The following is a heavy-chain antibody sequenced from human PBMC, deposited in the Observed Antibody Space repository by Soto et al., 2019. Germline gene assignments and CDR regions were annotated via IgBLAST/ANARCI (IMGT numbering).Heavy chain of an antibody. CDR2: MHHTQGT. J-gene: IGHJ5*02. CDR1: GASISSYY. D-gene: IGHD3-9*01. V-gene: IGHV4-59*01. CDR3: ARVPFVGYFDWFDP. Sequence: SETLSLTCSVSGASISSYYWTWIRQPPGGGLEWIGYMHHTQGTNDNPSLRGRVHMSIDTSMNQFSLRLTSVTAADTAVYYCARVPFVGYFDWFDPWGHGTLVTSPQ.